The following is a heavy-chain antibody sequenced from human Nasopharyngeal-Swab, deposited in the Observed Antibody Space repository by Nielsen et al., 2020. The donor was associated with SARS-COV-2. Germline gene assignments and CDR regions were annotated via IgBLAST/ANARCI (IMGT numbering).Heavy chain of an antibody. Sequence: WVGQAPGQRLEWMGWINAGNGNTKYSQKFQGRVTITRGTSASTAYMELSSLRSEDTAVYYCARGRGYYGSGGYYYYMDVWGKGTTVTVSS. J-gene: IGHJ6*03. D-gene: IGHD3-10*01. CDR2: INAGNGNT. V-gene: IGHV1-3*01. CDR3: ARGRGYYGSGGYYYYMDV.